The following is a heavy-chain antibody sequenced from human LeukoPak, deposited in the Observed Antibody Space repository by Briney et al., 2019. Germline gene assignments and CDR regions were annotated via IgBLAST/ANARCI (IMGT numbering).Heavy chain of an antibody. V-gene: IGHV3-23*01. J-gene: IGHJ3*02. CDR1: GFTFSSYA. CDR2: ISGSGGST. Sequence: PGGSLRLSCAASGFTFSSYAMSWVRQAPGKGLEWVSAISGSGGSTYYADSVKGRFTISRDNSKNTLYLQMNSLRAEDTAVYYCAKDLRYFDWLLSLLPDAFDIWGQGTMVTVSS. CDR3: AKDLRYFDWLLSLLPDAFDI. D-gene: IGHD3-9*01.